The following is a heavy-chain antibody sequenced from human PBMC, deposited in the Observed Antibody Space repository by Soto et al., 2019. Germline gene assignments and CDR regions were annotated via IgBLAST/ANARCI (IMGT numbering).Heavy chain of an antibody. CDR3: ARDVGPRNSCYDY. D-gene: IGHD2-2*01. V-gene: IGHV3-21*01. J-gene: IGHJ4*02. CDR1: GFTFSSYS. CDR2: ISSSGRYI. Sequence: GGSLRLSCAASGFTFSSYSMDWVRQAPGKGLEWVSSISSSGRYIHYSDSLKGRFTISRDNAKNSLYLQMNSRRAEDTAVYYCARDVGPRNSCYDYWGQGTQVTVSS.